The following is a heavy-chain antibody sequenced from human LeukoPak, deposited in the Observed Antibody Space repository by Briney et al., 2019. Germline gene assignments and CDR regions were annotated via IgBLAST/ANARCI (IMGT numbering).Heavy chain of an antibody. CDR3: AGEYYDFWSGYRRYYYYMDV. D-gene: IGHD3-3*01. Sequence: GGSLRLSCAASGFTFSSYGMHWVRQAPGKGLEWVAFIRYDGSNKYYADSVKGRFTISRDNAKNTLYLQMNSLRAEDTAVYYCAGEYYDFWSGYRRYYYYMDVWGKGTTVTVSS. J-gene: IGHJ6*03. CDR1: GFTFSSYG. V-gene: IGHV3-30*02. CDR2: IRYDGSNK.